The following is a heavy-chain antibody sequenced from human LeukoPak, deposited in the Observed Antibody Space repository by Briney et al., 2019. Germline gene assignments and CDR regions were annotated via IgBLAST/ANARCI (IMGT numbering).Heavy chain of an antibody. Sequence: GGSLRLSCAASRVTFSSYTMSWVRHAPRKGLEWVSTISGIGDTTYYADSVKGRFTISTHHSKNPLYLQINSLRAEDSSALYRQGARTNYDILTGIPPWGQGTLVTVSS. V-gene: IGHV3-23*01. CDR2: ISGIGDTT. CDR3: QGARTNYDILTGIPP. CDR1: RVTFSSYT. J-gene: IGHJ5*02. D-gene: IGHD3-9*01.